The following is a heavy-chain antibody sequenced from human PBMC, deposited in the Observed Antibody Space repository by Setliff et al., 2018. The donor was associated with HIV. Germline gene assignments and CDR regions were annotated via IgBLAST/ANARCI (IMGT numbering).Heavy chain of an antibody. CDR2: VYYSGNT. J-gene: IGHJ4*02. V-gene: IGHV4-39*01. Sequence: PSETLSLTCTVSGNSTSSSDYYWGWVRQPPGKGPEWIGTVYYSGNTYYNPSLKNRVTISVDTSKNQFSLKLTSMTAADTAVYYCARAYFYDTRGPYYFYRLGQGTLVTVSS. D-gene: IGHD3-22*01. CDR1: GNSTSSSDYY. CDR3: ARAYFYDTRGPYYFYR.